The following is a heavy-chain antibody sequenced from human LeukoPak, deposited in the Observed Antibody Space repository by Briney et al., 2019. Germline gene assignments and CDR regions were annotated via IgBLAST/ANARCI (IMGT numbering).Heavy chain of an antibody. D-gene: IGHD3-10*01. CDR1: GGSISSSSYY. CDR3: ARRAVRGVTHFDY. CDR2: IYYSGST. Sequence: PSETLSLTCTVSGGSISSSSYYWGWIRQPPGKGLEWIGSIYYSGSTYYNPSLESRVTISVDTSKNQFSLKLSSVIVADTAVYYCARRAVRGVTHFDYWGQGTLVTVSS. V-gene: IGHV4-39*01. J-gene: IGHJ4*02.